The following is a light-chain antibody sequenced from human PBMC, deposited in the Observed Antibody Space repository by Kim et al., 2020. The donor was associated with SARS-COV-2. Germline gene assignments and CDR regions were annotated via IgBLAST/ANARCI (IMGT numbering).Light chain of an antibody. V-gene: IGLV2-14*03. CDR2: DVR. CDR3: FSYTSSGTYV. J-gene: IGLJ1*01. CDR1: SSDIGGYDY. Sequence: GQAITLPCTGTSSDIGGYDYVSWDQQHPGKAPKLIIYDVRDRPSGISNRFSGSKSGNTASLIITGLQPGDEADYFCFSYTSSGTYVFGSATKVTVL.